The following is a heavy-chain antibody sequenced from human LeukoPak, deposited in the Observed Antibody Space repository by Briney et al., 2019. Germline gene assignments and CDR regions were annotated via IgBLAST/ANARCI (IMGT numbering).Heavy chain of an antibody. Sequence: SETLSLTCAVSGGSVSHSNWWTWVRQSPGKGLEWIGEVHPSEGTNYNPSLKSRVTISLDKSKNQFSLKLNSVTAADTAVYYCARHVEGVRFTTFLAYWGQGTLVTVSS. V-gene: IGHV4-4*02. D-gene: IGHD3-9*01. CDR1: GGSVSHSNW. CDR2: VHPSEGT. J-gene: IGHJ4*02. CDR3: ARHVEGVRFTTFLAY.